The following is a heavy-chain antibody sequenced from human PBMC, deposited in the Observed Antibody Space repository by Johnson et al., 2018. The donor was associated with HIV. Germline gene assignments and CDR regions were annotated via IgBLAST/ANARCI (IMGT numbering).Heavy chain of an antibody. CDR3: ARPETATTIGAFDI. V-gene: IGHV3-33*01. Sequence: VQLVESGGGVVQPGRSLRLSCAASGFTFSSYGMHWVRQAPGKGLEWVAVIWYDGSNKYYADSVKGRFTISRDNSKNTLFLQMNSLRVEDTAVYYCARPETATTIGAFDIWGQGTTVTVSS. D-gene: IGHD1-7*01. CDR1: GFTFSSYG. J-gene: IGHJ3*02. CDR2: IWYDGSNK.